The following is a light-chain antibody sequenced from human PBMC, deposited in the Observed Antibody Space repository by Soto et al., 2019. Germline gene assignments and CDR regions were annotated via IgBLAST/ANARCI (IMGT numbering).Light chain of an antibody. CDR3: QQLNIYPST. Sequence: GDRVTITCRASQAISNYLGWYQQRPGKAPTLLIHAASALQSGVPSRFSGSGYGTEFTLTIDSLQPEDSATYFCQQLNIYPSTFGQGSKLEIK. CDR2: AAS. CDR1: QAISNY. V-gene: IGKV1-9*01. J-gene: IGKJ2*01.